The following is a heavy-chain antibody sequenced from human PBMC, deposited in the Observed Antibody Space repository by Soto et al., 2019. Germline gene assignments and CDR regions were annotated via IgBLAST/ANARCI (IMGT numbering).Heavy chain of an antibody. D-gene: IGHD2-21*02. V-gene: IGHV4-4*02. CDR2: VYHTGDT. CDR1: GGTVASSHW. J-gene: IGHJ5*02. Sequence: SETLSLTCGVSGGTVASSHWWSWVRQSQSRGLEWIGNVYHTGDTNFNPSLQSRVTFSVDKSNNQFSLRLTSLTAADTAVYFCAREIVTAGGNNYFDPWGPGTLVTVSS. CDR3: AREIVTAGGNNYFDP.